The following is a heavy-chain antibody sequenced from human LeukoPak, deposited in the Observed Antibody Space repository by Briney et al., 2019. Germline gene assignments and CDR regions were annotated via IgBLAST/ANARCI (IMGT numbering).Heavy chain of an antibody. CDR1: GGSISSSSYY. V-gene: IGHV4-39*01. J-gene: IGHJ4*02. CDR2: IYYSGST. D-gene: IGHD2-15*01. CDR3: ARRLGYCSGGSCYPSTQGRDY. Sequence: PSETLSLTCTVSGGSISSSSYYWGWIRQPPGKGLEWIGSIYYSGSTYYNPSLKSRVTISVDTSKNQFSLKLSSVTAADTAVYYCARRLGYCSGGSCYPSTQGRDYWGQGTLVTVSS.